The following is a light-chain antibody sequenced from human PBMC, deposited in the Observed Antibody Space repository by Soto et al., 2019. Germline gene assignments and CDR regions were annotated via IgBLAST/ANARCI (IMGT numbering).Light chain of an antibody. J-gene: IGKJ5*01. CDR2: DAS. V-gene: IGKV3-11*01. CDR1: QSVSSY. CDR3: QQRSNQIT. Sequence: EIVLPQSPDTLSLSPGERATLSCRASQSVSSYLAWYQQKPGQAPRLLIYDASNRATGIPARFSGSGSGTDFTLTISSLEPEDFAVYYCQQRSNQITFGQGTRLEIK.